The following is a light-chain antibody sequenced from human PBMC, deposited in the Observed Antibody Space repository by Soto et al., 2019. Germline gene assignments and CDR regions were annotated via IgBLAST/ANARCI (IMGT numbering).Light chain of an antibody. Sequence: EIVLTQSPGTLSLSPGERATLSCRASQSVSSSTYLAWYQQKPGQAPRLLIYGASSRATGIPVRFSGSGSGTDFTLTISRLEPEDCAVYYCQLYGSSPLTFGGGTKVEIK. V-gene: IGKV3-20*01. J-gene: IGKJ4*01. CDR2: GAS. CDR1: QSVSSSTY. CDR3: QLYGSSPLT.